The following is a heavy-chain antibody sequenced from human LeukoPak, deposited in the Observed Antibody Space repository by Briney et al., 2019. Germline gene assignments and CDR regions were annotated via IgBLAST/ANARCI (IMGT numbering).Heavy chain of an antibody. D-gene: IGHD5-18*01. J-gene: IGHJ4*02. CDR1: GFTFSSYA. CDR3: ARDPEGGYSYGRVDY. CDR2: ISYDGSNK. Sequence: PGRSLRLSCAASGFTFSSYAMHWVRQAPGKGLEWVAVISYDGSNKYYADSVKGRFTISRNNSKNTLYLQMNSLRAEDTAVYYCARDPEGGYSYGRVDYWGQGTLVTVSS. V-gene: IGHV3-30-3*01.